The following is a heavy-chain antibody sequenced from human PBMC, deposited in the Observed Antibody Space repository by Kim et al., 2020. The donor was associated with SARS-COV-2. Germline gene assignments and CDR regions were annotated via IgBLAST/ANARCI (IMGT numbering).Heavy chain of an antibody. D-gene: IGHD2-15*01. CDR1: GGSISSYY. Sequence: SGTLSLTCTVSGGSISSYYWSWIRQPPGKGLEWIGYIYYSGSTNYNPSLKSRVTISVDTSKNQFSLKLSSVTAADTAVYYCAAYRLYCSGGSCYSNWYFDLWGRGTLVTVSS. CDR2: IYYSGST. J-gene: IGHJ2*01. V-gene: IGHV4-59*01. CDR3: AAYRLYCSGGSCYSNWYFDL.